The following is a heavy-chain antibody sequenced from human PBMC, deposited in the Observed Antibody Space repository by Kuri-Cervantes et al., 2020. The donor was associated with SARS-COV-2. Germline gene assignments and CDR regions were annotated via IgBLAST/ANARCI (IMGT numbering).Heavy chain of an antibody. CDR1: GFTFSSYA. D-gene: IGHD3-16*01. Sequence: GGSLRLSCVASGFTFSSYAMHWVRQAPGKGLEWVAVISYDGSNKYYADSVKGRFTISRDNSKNTLYLQMNSLRAEDTAVYYCAKDNQVWDYMDYWGQGTLVTVSS. CDR3: AKDNQVWDYMDY. J-gene: IGHJ4*02. CDR2: ISYDGSNK. V-gene: IGHV3-30-3*01.